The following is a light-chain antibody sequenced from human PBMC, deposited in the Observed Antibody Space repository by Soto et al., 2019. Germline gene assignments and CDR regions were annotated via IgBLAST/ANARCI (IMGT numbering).Light chain of an antibody. V-gene: IGKV3-20*01. CDR3: QQYDSSPRT. CDR1: HTISSN. Sequence: EIVSSQSPATLSVSQGERATLSCRASHTISSNLAWYQQKPGQAPRLLIYGASTRATGIPDRFSGSGSGTDFTLTISRLEPEDFAVYWCQQYDSSPRTFGQGTKV. CDR2: GAS. J-gene: IGKJ1*01.